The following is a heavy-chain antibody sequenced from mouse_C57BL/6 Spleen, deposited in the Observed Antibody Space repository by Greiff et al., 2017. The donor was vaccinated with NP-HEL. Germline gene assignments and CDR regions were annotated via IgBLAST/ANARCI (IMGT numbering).Heavy chain of an antibody. CDR2: INPNNGGT. V-gene: IGHV1-22*01. J-gene: IGHJ4*01. CDR3: ARHYEAMDY. D-gene: IGHD2-4*01. Sequence: DVQLQESGPELVKPGASVKMSCKASGYTFTDYNMHWVKQSHGKSLEWIGYINPNNGGTSYNQKFKGKATLTVNKSSSTAYMELRSLTSEDSAVYYCARHYEAMDYWGQGTSVTVSS. CDR1: GYTFTDYN.